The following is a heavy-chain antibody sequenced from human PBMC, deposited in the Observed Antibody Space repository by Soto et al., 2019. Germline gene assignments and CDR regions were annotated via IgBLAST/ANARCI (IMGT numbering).Heavy chain of an antibody. CDR2: IYYSGST. V-gene: IGHV4-30-4*01. Sequence: QVQLQESGPGLVKPSQTLSLTCTVSGGSISSGDYYWSWIRQPPGKGLEWIGYIYYSGSTYYNPSHKSRVTISVDTSKNQFSLKLSSVTAADTAVYYCARRDYGDYVVGWYFDLWGRGTLVTVSS. J-gene: IGHJ2*01. CDR3: ARRDYGDYVVGWYFDL. D-gene: IGHD4-17*01. CDR1: GGSISSGDYY.